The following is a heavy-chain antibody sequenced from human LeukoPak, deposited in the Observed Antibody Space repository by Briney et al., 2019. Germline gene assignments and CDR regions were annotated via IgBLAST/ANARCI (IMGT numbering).Heavy chain of an antibody. CDR2: IGVGGDT. CDR1: GFTFSNYD. CDR3: ARVNLYRSDSDYNDAFDI. Sequence: GGSLRLSCAASGFTFSNYDMHWVRQATGKGLEYVSAIGVGGDTYCSGSVKGRFTISRENAENSLYLQTNNLRVEDTAVYYCARVNLYRSDSDYNDAFDIWGQGTMVTVSS. V-gene: IGHV3-13*04. D-gene: IGHD4-11*01. J-gene: IGHJ3*02.